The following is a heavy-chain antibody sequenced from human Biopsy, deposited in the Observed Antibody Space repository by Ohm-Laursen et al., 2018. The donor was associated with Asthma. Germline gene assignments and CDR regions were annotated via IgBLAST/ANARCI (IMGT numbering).Heavy chain of an antibody. CDR2: ISYDGSNK. Sequence: RSLRLSCAASGFTFSSYGMHWVRQAPGKGLEWVAVISYDGSNKYYADSVKGRFTISRDNSKNTLYLQMNSLRAEDTAVYYCASQSSGPDFWSSYYYFDYWGQGTLVTVSS. V-gene: IGHV3-30*03. D-gene: IGHD3-3*01. J-gene: IGHJ4*02. CDR1: GFTFSSYG. CDR3: ASQSSGPDFWSSYYYFDY.